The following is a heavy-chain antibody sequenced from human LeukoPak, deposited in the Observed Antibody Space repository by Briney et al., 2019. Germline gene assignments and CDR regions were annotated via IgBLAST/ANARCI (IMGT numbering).Heavy chain of an antibody. CDR3: ARGEVVTANSFSTNAFDI. CDR2: IYYSGST. J-gene: IGHJ3*02. V-gene: IGHV4-31*03. CDR1: GVSISSGGYY. D-gene: IGHD2-21*02. Sequence: PSQTLSLTCTVSGVSISSGGYYWSWIRQHPGKGLEWIGYIYYSGSTYYNPSLKSRVTISVDTSKNQFSLKLSSVTAADTAVYYCARGEVVTANSFSTNAFDIWGQGTMVTVSS.